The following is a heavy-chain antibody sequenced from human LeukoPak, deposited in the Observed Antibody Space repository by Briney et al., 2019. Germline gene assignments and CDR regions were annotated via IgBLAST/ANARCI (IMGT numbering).Heavy chain of an antibody. Sequence: PGGSLRLSCAASGFTFSSYAMHWVRQAPGKGLEWVAVISYDGSNKYYADSVKGRFTISRDNSKNTLYLQMNSLRAEDTAVYYCACRSVTTHKTPFDYWGQGTLVTVSS. CDR2: ISYDGSNK. CDR1: GFTFSSYA. J-gene: IGHJ4*02. CDR3: ACRSVTTHKTPFDY. D-gene: IGHD4-17*01. V-gene: IGHV3-30*04.